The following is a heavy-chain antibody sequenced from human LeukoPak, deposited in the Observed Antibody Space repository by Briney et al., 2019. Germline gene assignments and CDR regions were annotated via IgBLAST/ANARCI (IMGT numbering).Heavy chain of an antibody. D-gene: IGHD3-9*01. CDR2: IYYGGST. J-gene: IGHJ4*02. Sequence: RSSQTLSLTCTVSGGSISSGDYYWSWIRQPPGKGPEWIGYIYYGGSTYYNPSLKSRVTISVDTSKNQFSLKLSSVTAADTAVYYCARDQTGFDYWGQGTLVTVSS. V-gene: IGHV4-30-4*08. CDR1: GGSISSGDYY. CDR3: ARDQTGFDY.